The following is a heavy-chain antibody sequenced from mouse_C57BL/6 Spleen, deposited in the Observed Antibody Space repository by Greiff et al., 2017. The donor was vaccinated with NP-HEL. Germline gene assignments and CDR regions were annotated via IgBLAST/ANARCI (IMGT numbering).Heavy chain of an antibody. Sequence: EVQLVESGGGLVKPGGSLKLSCAASGFTFSDYGMHWVRQAPEKGLEWVAYISSGSSTIYYADTVKGRFTISRDNAKNTLFLQMTSLRSEDTAMYYCAREDYYSNFFFDYWGQGTTLTVSS. J-gene: IGHJ2*01. V-gene: IGHV5-17*01. CDR2: ISSGSSTI. CDR1: GFTFSDYG. CDR3: AREDYYSNFFFDY. D-gene: IGHD2-5*01.